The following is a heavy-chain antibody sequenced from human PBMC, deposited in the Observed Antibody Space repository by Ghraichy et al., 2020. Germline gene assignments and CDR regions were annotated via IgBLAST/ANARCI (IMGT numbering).Heavy chain of an antibody. V-gene: IGHV3-48*02. Sequence: GEYLNISCVGSGFSFSSHSMNWVRQSPGKGLEWVSYITTSSRTTSYADSVRGRFTISRDNAQNSLYLQMNSLRDEDTAVYYCARGATVVRFFYFNGMDVWGQGTTVTVSS. CDR1: GFSFSSHS. CDR3: ARGATVVRFFYFNGMDV. D-gene: IGHD4-23*01. J-gene: IGHJ6*02. CDR2: ITTSSRTT.